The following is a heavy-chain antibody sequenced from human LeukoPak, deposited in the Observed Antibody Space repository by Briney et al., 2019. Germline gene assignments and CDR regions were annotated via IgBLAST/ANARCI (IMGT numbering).Heavy chain of an antibody. CDR3: ARQPYYYDSSGYPYYYYYMDV. CDR2: IIPIFGTA. D-gene: IGHD3-22*01. J-gene: IGHJ6*03. V-gene: IGHV1-69*06. Sequence: ASVKVSCKASGYTFTGYYMHWVRQAPGQGLEWMGGIIPIFGTANYAQKFQGRVTITADKSTSTAYMELSSLRSEDTAVYYCARQPYYYDSSGYPYYYYYMDVWGKGTTVTVSS. CDR1: GYTFTGYY.